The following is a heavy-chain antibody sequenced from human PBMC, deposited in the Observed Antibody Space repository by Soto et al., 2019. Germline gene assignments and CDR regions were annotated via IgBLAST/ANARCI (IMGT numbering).Heavy chain of an antibody. CDR3: AREETAWPLAYGLDV. D-gene: IGHD2-21*02. V-gene: IGHV3-21*01. CDR1: GFTFGSYS. J-gene: IGHJ6*02. CDR2: ISSSGDT. Sequence: GGSLRLSCAASGFTFGSYSMHWVRHAPGKGLEWVSSISSSGDTYYADSLEGRLTISRDYAKNSLSLQMNSLRAEDTAVYYCAREETAWPLAYGLDVWGQGTTVTVSS.